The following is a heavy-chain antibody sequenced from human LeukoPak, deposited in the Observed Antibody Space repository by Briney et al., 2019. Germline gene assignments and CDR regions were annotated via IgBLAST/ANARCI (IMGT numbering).Heavy chain of an antibody. CDR3: AKEDTAGSTGSADY. CDR2: ISGSGDST. D-gene: IGHD2-2*01. J-gene: IGHJ4*02. CDR1: GFTLSGYA. V-gene: IGHV3-23*01. Sequence: PGGSLRLSCAASGFTLSGYAMSWVRQAPGKGLEWVSVISGSGDSTYYADSVKGQFTISRDNSKNTPYLHMNSLRAEDTAVYFCAKEDTAGSTGSADYWGQGTLVTVSS.